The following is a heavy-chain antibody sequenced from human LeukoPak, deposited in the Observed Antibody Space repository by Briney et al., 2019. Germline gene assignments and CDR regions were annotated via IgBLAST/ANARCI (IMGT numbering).Heavy chain of an antibody. CDR3: ARGPYGDFKRIDS. V-gene: IGHV4-4*07. Sequence: SETLSLTCTVSGGSISSYYWSWIRQPAGKGLEWIGRIYTSGSANYNPPLKSGVTMTVATSKNQFSLKLSSVTAADTAVYYCARGPYGDFKRIDSWGQGTLVTVSS. CDR1: GGSISSYY. J-gene: IGHJ4*02. D-gene: IGHD4-17*01. CDR2: IYTSGSA.